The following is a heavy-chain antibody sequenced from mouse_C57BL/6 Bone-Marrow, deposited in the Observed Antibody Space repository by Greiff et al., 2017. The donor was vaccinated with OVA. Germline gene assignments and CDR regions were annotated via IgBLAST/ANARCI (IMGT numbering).Heavy chain of an antibody. V-gene: IGHV1-69*01. CDR1: GYTFTSYW. Sequence: QVQLQQPGAELVMPGASVKLSCKASGYTFTSYWMHWVKQRPGQGLEWIGEIDPSDSYTNYNQKFKGKSTLTVDKSSSTAYMQLRSLTSEDSAVDYCARFYYGSTYYFDYWGQGTTLTVSS. D-gene: IGHD1-1*01. CDR2: IDPSDSYT. J-gene: IGHJ2*01. CDR3: ARFYYGSTYYFDY.